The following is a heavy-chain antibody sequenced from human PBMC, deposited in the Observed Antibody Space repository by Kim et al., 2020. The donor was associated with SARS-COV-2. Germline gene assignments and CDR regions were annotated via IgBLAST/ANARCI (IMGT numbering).Heavy chain of an antibody. CDR2: INTDNGKK. CDR1: GYNFTTHA. D-gene: IGHD6-25*01. Sequence: ASVKVSCKTSGYNFTTHAVHWVRQAPGQRLEWLGWINTDNGKKAYSQKFQGRVSITSDTSASTVYMDLSSLQSEDTAEYSCARERAYKYNSNGYYFFDYW. CDR3: ARERAYKYNSNGYYFFDY. J-gene: IGHJ4*01. V-gene: IGHV1-3*04.